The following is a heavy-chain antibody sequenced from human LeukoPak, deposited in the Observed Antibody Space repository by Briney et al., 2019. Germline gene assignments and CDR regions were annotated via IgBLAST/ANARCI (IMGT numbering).Heavy chain of an antibody. V-gene: IGHV3-21*01. D-gene: IGHD4-17*01. Sequence: GGSLRLSCAASGFTFSSYSMNWVRQAPGKGLEWVSSISSSSSYIYYADSVKGRFTISRDNAKNSLYLQMNSLRAEDTAVYYCARGNRLTVTTVYWGQGTLVTVSS. CDR2: ISSSSSYI. CDR3: ARGNRLTVTTVY. CDR1: GFTFSSYS. J-gene: IGHJ4*02.